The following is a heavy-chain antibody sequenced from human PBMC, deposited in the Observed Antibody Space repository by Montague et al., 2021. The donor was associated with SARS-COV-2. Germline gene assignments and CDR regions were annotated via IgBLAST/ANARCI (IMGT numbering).Heavy chain of an antibody. CDR2: ISYRGNT. V-gene: IGHV4-59*11. Sequence: SETLSFTCSVSGGSISNHYWSWIRQPPGKGLEWIGYISYRGNTKYNISLKSPVTISADTPKNQFSLRLSSVTAADTAVYYCARIRGNCGIEGGFDSWGQGTLVTVSS. D-gene: IGHD2-2*01. J-gene: IGHJ4*02. CDR3: ARIRGNCGIEGGFDS. CDR1: GGSISNHY.